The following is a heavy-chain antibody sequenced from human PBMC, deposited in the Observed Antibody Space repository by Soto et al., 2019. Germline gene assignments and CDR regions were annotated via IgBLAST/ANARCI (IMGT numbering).Heavy chain of an antibody. CDR1: GYTFTNYG. V-gene: IGHV1-18*01. Sequence: QVQLVQSGAEVKKPGASVKVSCKASGYTFTNYGISWVRQAPGQGLEWMGWISAYNGNTNYAQKLQGRVTMTTDTSTGTAYMELRSLRSDDTAVYYCASSFTSSQWRYGMDVRGQGTTVTVSS. CDR3: ASSFTSSQWRYGMDV. CDR2: ISAYNGNT. D-gene: IGHD2-2*01. J-gene: IGHJ6*02.